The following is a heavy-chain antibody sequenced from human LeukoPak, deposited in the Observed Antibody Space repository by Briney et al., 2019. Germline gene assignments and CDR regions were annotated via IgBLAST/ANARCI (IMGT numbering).Heavy chain of an antibody. CDR1: GYTFTGYH. J-gene: IGHJ6*02. CDR2: INLNSGDT. Sequence: ASVKVSCKASGYTFTGYHMHWVRQAPGQGLELMGWINLNSGDTDYARKFQGRVTMTRDTSISSAYMELSRLRSDDTAVYYCARVLGRSCSSFTCYEGDLHYCGMDVWGQGTTVTVSS. CDR3: ARVLGRSCSSFTCYEGDLHYCGMDV. D-gene: IGHD2/OR15-2a*01. V-gene: IGHV1-2*02.